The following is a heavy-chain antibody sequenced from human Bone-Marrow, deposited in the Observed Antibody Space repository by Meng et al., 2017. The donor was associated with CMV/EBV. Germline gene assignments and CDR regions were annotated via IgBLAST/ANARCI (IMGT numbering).Heavy chain of an antibody. V-gene: IGHV3-7*01. Sequence: GESLKISCAASGFTFSSYWMSWVRQAPGKGLEWVANIKQDGSEKYYVDSVKGRFTISKDNAKSSLYLQMNSLRAEDTAVYYCARGAPVAVLRGYYYYGMDVWGQGTTVTVSS. CDR2: IKQDGSEK. CDR1: GFTFSSYW. J-gene: IGHJ6*02. D-gene: IGHD6-19*01. CDR3: ARGAPVAVLRGYYYYGMDV.